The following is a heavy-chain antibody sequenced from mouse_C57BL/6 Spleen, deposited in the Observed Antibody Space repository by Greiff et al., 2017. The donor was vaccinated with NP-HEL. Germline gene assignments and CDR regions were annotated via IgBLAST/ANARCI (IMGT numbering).Heavy chain of an antibody. CDR1: GFNITDYY. CDR2: IDPEDGDT. CDR3: TSTMVTLFDY. J-gene: IGHJ2*01. V-gene: IGHV14-1*01. D-gene: IGHD2-2*01. Sequence: EVKLMESGAELVRPGASVKLSCTASGFNITDYYMHWVKQRPEQGLEWIGRIDPEDGDTEYAPKFQGKATMTADTSSNTAYLQLSSLTSEDTAVYYCTSTMVTLFDYWGQGTTLTVSS.